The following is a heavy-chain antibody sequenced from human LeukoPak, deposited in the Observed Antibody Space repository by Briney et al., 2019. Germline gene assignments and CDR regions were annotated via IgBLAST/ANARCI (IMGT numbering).Heavy chain of an antibody. CDR1: GYTFTGYY. CDR2: INPNSSGT. D-gene: IGHD1-26*01. V-gene: IGHV1-2*02. J-gene: IGHJ5*02. CDR3: ARGDHANNSGSYYDALTS. Sequence: ASVKVSCKASGYTFTGYYMHWVRQAPGQGLEWMGWINPNSSGTNYAQKFQGRVTMTRDTSISTAYMELSRLRSDDTAVYYCARGDHANNSGSYYDALTSWGQGTLVTVSS.